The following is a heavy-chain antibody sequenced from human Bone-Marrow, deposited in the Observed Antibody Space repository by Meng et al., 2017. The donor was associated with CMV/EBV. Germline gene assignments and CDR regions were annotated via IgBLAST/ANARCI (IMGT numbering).Heavy chain of an antibody. V-gene: IGHV1-46*01. J-gene: IGHJ4*02. CDR2: INPSGGST. CDR3: ARDPSGGATLDY. CDR1: GSTFTSYY. Sequence: CQAPGSTFTSYYMHWERQAPGQGSEWMGIINPSGGSTSYAQKFQGRVTMTRDTSTSTVYMELSSLRSEDTAVYYCARDPSGGATLDYWGQGTLVTVSS. D-gene: IGHD3-10*01.